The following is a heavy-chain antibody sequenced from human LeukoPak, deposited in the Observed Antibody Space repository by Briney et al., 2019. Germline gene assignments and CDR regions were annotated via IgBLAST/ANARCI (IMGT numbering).Heavy chain of an antibody. D-gene: IGHD2-21*02. J-gene: IGHJ5*02. CDR3: AVYGGDWQFLS. Sequence: PSETLPLTFAVYNGFDSYYFMLVRQPPGKGLEWIGEITYKRSANYNSSLMSRATISIDVSEWQFSLKLTSVTAADTATYFCAVYGGDWQFLSWGQGTPVTV. CDR2: ITYKRSA. V-gene: IGHV4-34*01. CDR1: NGFDSYYF.